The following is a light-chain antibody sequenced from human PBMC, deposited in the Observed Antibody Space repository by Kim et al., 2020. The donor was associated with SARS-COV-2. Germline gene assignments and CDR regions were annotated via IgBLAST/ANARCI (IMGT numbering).Light chain of an antibody. CDR1: SIGLQC. J-gene: IGLJ2*01. V-gene: IGLV3-21*04. CDR2: YDT. CDR3: QVWDTGSDHPI. Sequence: PGKTARLPCVENSIGLQCVHGYQQKPGQAPVLVIYYDTDRPSGIPERFSGSNSGNTATLTISRVEAGDEADYYCQVWDTGSDHPIFGGGTQLTVL.